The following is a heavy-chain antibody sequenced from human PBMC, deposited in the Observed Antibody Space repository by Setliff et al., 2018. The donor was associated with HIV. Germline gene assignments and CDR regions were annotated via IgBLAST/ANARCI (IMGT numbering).Heavy chain of an antibody. J-gene: IGHJ6*03. V-gene: IGHV4-4*02. CDR3: ARAVMGDYYYYMDV. CDR1: GGSFGSRNW. Sequence: SETLSLTCAVSGGSFGSRNWWSWVRQPPGKGLEWIGEIYHDGSANYNTSLRSRVATSVDKSKNQFSLKLSSVTAADTAVYYCARAVMGDYYYYMDVWGKGTTVTVSS. CDR2: IYHDGSA. D-gene: IGHD3-16*01.